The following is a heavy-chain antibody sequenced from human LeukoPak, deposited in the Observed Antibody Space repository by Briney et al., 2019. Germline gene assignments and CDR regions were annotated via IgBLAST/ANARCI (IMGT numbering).Heavy chain of an antibody. V-gene: IGHV3-15*01. CDR3: TTEGGSWSGYDWVY. CDR1: GFTFSNAW. CDR2: IKSKTDGGTT. Sequence: GGSLRLSCAASGFTFSNAWMSWVRQAPGKGLEWVGRIKSKTDGGTTDYAAPVKDRFTISRDDSKNTLYLQMNSLKTEDTAVYYCTTEGGSWSGYDWVYWGQGTLVTVSS. D-gene: IGHD3-16*01. J-gene: IGHJ4*02.